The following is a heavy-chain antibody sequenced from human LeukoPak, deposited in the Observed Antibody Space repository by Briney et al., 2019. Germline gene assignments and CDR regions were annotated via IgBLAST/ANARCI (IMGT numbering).Heavy chain of an antibody. Sequence: SETLSLTCTVSGDSISSSYWSWSWIRQPPGKGLEWIGYIYYTGSTEKNPSLKSRVTISLDTSKNQFSLRLSSVTAADTAVYFCARTRHGYTYGFSCRELLKAFDMWGQGTVVTVSS. V-gene: IGHV4-59*01. CDR3: ARTRHGYTYGFSCRELLKAFDM. D-gene: IGHD5-18*01. CDR1: GDSISSSY. J-gene: IGHJ3*02. CDR2: IYYTGST.